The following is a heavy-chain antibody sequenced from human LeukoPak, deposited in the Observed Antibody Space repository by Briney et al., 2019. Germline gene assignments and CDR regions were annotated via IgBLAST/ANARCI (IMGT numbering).Heavy chain of an antibody. CDR1: GFTFSSYE. V-gene: IGHV3-48*03. CDR3: ARDRSSSSWFDGYDF. D-gene: IGHD6-13*01. J-gene: IGHJ3*01. Sequence: GGSLRLSCAASGFTFSSYEMNWVRQAPGKGLEWVSYINGGGSTTHYANSVKGRFTISRDNAKNSLYLQMNSLRAEDTAVYYCARDRSSSSWFDGYDFWGQGTMVTVSS. CDR2: INGGGSTT.